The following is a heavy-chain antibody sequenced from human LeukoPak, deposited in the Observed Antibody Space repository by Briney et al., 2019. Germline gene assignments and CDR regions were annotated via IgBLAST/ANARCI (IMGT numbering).Heavy chain of an antibody. CDR3: ARDYGGNGDGDY. D-gene: IGHD4-23*01. CDR1: GGSISSSNW. CDR2: IYHSGST. J-gene: IGHJ4*02. V-gene: IGHV4-4*02. Sequence: SETLSLTCAVSGGSISSSNWWRWVRQPPGKGLEWIGEIYHSGSTNYNPSLKSRVTISVDKSKNQFSLKLSSVTAADTAVYYCARDYGGNGDGDYWGQGTLVTVSS.